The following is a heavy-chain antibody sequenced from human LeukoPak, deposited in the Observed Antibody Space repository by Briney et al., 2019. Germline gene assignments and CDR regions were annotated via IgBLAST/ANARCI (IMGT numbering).Heavy chain of an antibody. D-gene: IGHD3/OR15-3a*01. V-gene: IGHV3-30*03. CDR2: ISYDGSNK. Sequence: HTRGSLRLSCAASGFTSSSYGMHWVRQAPGKGLEWVAVISYDGSNKYYADSVKGRFTISRDNAKNSLYLQMNSLRAEDTAVYYCARGARWAGYYQDNYYYMDVWGKGTTVTISS. J-gene: IGHJ6*03. CDR1: GFTSSSYG. CDR3: ARGARWAGYYQDNYYYMDV.